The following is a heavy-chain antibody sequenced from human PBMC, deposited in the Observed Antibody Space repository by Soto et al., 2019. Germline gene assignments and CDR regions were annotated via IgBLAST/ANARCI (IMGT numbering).Heavy chain of an antibody. D-gene: IGHD2-8*02. CDR1: GFICSSYD. CDR2: ILVDGRT. J-gene: IGHJ3*02. V-gene: IGHV3-23*01. CDR3: AKATATGGGAFDI. Sequence: GGSLRLSCAASGFICSSYDMSWVRQAPGKGLEWVSTILVDGRTFYVDSVKGRFTISRDSSQNTVYLQMNSLTAGDTALYYCAKATATGGGAFDICGQGTMVTVSS.